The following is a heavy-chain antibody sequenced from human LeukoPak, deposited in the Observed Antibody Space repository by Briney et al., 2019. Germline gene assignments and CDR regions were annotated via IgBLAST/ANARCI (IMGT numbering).Heavy chain of an antibody. J-gene: IGHJ5*02. CDR2: ISSSGSTI. CDR3: ARERGYSYGFWWFDP. Sequence: GGSLRLSCAASGFTFSDYYMSWIRQAPGKGLEWVSYISSSGSTIYYADSVKGRFAISRDNAKNSLYLQMNSLRAEDTAVYYCARERGYSYGFWWFDPWGQGTLVTVSS. V-gene: IGHV3-11*01. D-gene: IGHD5-18*01. CDR1: GFTFSDYY.